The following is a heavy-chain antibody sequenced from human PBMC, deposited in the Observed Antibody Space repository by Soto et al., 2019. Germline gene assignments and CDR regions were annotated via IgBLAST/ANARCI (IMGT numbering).Heavy chain of an antibody. V-gene: IGHV3-30-3*01. CDR3: ARGAVTTNYYYYGMDV. Sequence: GGSLRLSCAASGFTFSAYAMHWVRQAPVKGLEWVAVISYDGSSQNYADSVKGRFTISRDNSKNTLYLQMNSLRGEDMALYYCARGAVTTNYYYYGMDVWGRGTTVTVSS. D-gene: IGHD4-17*01. CDR1: GFTFSAYA. CDR2: ISYDGSSQ. J-gene: IGHJ6*02.